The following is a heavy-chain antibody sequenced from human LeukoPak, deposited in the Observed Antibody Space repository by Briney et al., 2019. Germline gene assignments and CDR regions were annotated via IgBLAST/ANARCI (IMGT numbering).Heavy chain of an antibody. Sequence: GGSLRLSCAASGFTFSSYGMHWVRQAPGKGLEWVAVIWYDGSNKYYADSVKGRFTISRDNFKNTLYLQMNSLRAEDTAVYFCAKRGVVIRVILVGFHKEAYYFDSWGQGALVTVSS. CDR3: AKRGVVIRVILVGFHKEAYYFDS. V-gene: IGHV3-33*06. CDR1: GFTFSSYG. J-gene: IGHJ4*02. D-gene: IGHD3-22*01. CDR2: IWYDGSNK.